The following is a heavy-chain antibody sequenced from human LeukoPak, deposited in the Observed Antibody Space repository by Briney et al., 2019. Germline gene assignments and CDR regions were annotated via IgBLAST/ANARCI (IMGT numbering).Heavy chain of an antibody. J-gene: IGHJ3*02. Sequence: PSETLSLTCTVSGGSINSYYWSWIRQPPGKGLGWIGYIYYTGGETNYNPSLKSRLTISVDTSKNQFSLMLTSVTAADTAVYYCARQPGATAAFDIWAQGTMVTVSS. CDR1: GGSINSYY. CDR2: IYYTGGET. D-gene: IGHD5-18*01. V-gene: IGHV4-59*08. CDR3: ARQPGATAAFDI.